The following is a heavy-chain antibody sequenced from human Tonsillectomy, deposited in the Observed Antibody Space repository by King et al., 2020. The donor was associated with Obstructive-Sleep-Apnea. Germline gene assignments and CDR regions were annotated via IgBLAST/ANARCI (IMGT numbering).Heavy chain of an antibody. CDR2: VYYSGRT. V-gene: IGHV4-30-4*01. CDR3: ARGNYYDSSGYYHRGEWFDP. J-gene: IGHJ5*02. CDR1: GGYITSGDYY. D-gene: IGHD3-22*01. Sequence: VQLQESGPGLVKPSQTLSLTCTVSGGYITSGDYYWSWIRQPPGKGLEWIGYVYYSGRTYSNPSLKSRVTISVDTSKTQFSLKLSSETAADTAVYYCARGNYYDSSGYYHRGEWFDPWGQGTLVTVSS.